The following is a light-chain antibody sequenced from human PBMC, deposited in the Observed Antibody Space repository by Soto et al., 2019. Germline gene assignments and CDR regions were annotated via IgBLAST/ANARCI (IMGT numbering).Light chain of an antibody. CDR1: QSVNNY. V-gene: IGKV3-11*01. CDR3: QQRSNWPLT. CDR2: DAS. Sequence: EIVLTQSPVTLSLSPGERATLSCRASQSVNNYLAWYQQKAGQAPRLLIYDASNRATGIPARFSGSGSETDFTLTISSLVPEDFAVYYCQQRSNWPLTFGGGTKVEIK. J-gene: IGKJ4*01.